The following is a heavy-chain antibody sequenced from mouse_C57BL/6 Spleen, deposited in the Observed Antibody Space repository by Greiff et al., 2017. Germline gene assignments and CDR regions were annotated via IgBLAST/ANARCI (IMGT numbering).Heavy chain of an antibody. J-gene: IGHJ4*01. CDR1: GYAFTNYF. D-gene: IGHD1-1*01. CDR3: AGPGSSFFYAMDY. V-gene: IGHV1-54*01. CDR2: INPGSGGT. Sequence: QVQLQQSGAELVRPGTSVKVSCKASGYAFTNYFIEWVKQRPGQGLEWIGVINPGSGGTNYNEKFKGKATLTADKSSSTAYMPLSSLTSADSAVDFGAGPGSSFFYAMDYWGQGTSVTVSS.